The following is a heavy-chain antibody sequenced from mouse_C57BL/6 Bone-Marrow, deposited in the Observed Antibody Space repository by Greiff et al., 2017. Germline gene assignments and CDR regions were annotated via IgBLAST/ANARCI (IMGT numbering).Heavy chain of an antibody. CDR1: GFTFSSYA. V-gene: IGHV5-4*03. Sequence: EVKLVESGGGLVKPGGSLKLSCAASGFTFSSYAMSWVRQTPEKRLEWVATISDGGSYTYYPDNVKGRFTLSRDNAKNNLYLQMSHLKSEDTAMYYCANDPLFAYWGQGTLVTVSA. D-gene: IGHD2-3*01. CDR2: ISDGGSYT. CDR3: ANDPLFAY. J-gene: IGHJ3*01.